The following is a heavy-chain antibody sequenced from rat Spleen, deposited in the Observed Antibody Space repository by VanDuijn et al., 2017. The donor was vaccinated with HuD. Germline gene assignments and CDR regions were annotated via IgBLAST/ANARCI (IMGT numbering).Heavy chain of an antibody. Sequence: EVQLVESGGGLVQPGRSLKLSCAASGFTFSNYDMAWVRQAPTKGLEWVASISTSGGSTYYRDSVKGRFTVSRDNAKITLYLQMDSLRSEDTATYYCHVGFAYWGQGTLVTVSS. V-gene: IGHV5-25*01. CDR2: ISTSGGST. J-gene: IGHJ3*01. CDR3: HVGFAY. CDR1: GFTFSNYD.